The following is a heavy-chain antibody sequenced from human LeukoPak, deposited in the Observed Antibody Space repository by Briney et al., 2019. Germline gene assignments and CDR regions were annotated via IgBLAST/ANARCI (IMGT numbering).Heavy chain of an antibody. CDR3: AREYSSSETGYYFDY. V-gene: IGHV1-46*01. D-gene: IGHD6-6*01. CDR1: GGTFTSYY. CDR2: INPSGGST. Sequence: ASVKVSCKASGGTFTSYYMHWVRQAPGQGLEWMGIINPSGGSTSYAQKFQGRVTMTRDTSTSTVYMELSSLRSEDTAVYYCAREYSSSETGYYFDYWGQGTLVTVSS. J-gene: IGHJ4*02.